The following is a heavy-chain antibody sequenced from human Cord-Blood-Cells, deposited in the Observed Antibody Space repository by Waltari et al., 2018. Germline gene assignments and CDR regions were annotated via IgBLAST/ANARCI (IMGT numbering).Heavy chain of an antibody. CDR2: INHSGST. CDR3: ARLRPVYSIDY. CDR1: GGSFSGYY. Sequence: QVQLQQWGAGLLKPSETLSLTCAVHGGSFSGYYWSWIRQPPGKGLEWIGEINHSGSTNYNPSLKSRVTISVDTSKNQFSLKLSSVTAADTAVYYCARLRPVYSIDYWGQGTLVTVSS. J-gene: IGHJ4*02. V-gene: IGHV4-34*01. D-gene: IGHD5-18*01.